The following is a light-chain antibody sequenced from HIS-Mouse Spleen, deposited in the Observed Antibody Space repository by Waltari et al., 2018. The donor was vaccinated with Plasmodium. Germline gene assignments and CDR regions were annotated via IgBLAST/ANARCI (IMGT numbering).Light chain of an antibody. CDR2: KDS. CDR3: QSADSSGTYRV. Sequence: SYDLTQPPSVSGSPGQTARHTRSGHALPRQCASWYQQKPGQAPVLVIYKDSERPSGIPERFSGSSSGTTVTLTISGVQAEDEADYYCQSADSSGTYRVFGGGTKLTVL. J-gene: IGLJ2*01. CDR1: ALPRQC. V-gene: IGLV3-25*03.